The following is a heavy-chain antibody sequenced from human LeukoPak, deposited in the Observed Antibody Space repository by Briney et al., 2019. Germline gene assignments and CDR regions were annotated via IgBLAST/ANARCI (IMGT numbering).Heavy chain of an antibody. D-gene: IGHD1-26*01. CDR3: ARGGGYSGSYYLRSRPWDYFDY. Sequence: PGGSLRLSCAASGFTFSSYEMNWVRQAPGKGLEWVSYISSSGSTIYYADSVKGRFTISRDNAKNSLYLQMNSLRAEDTAVYYCARGGGYSGSYYLRSRPWDYFDYWGQGTLVTVSS. CDR1: GFTFSSYE. V-gene: IGHV3-48*03. J-gene: IGHJ4*02. CDR2: ISSSGSTI.